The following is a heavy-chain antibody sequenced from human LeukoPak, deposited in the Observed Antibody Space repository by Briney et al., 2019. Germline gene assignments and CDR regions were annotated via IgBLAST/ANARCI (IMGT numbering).Heavy chain of an antibody. Sequence: SETLSLTCTVSGGSISSSGYYWGWIRQPPGKGPEWIGSFYYSGSTYYNPSLKSRVSISVDTSKNQFSLKLSSVTAADTAVYYCARGGRYFDWSWKPHQTYYFDYWGQGTLVTVSS. J-gene: IGHJ4*02. CDR3: ARGGRYFDWSWKPHQTYYFDY. CDR1: GGSISSSGYY. D-gene: IGHD3-9*01. CDR2: FYYSGST. V-gene: IGHV4-39*07.